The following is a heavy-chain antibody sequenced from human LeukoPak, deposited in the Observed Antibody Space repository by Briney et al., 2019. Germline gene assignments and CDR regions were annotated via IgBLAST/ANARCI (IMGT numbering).Heavy chain of an antibody. J-gene: IGHJ4*02. CDR2: IYYSGST. CDR1: GGSISSGDYY. Sequence: SQTLSLTCTVSGGSISSGDYYWSWIRQPPGKGLEWIGYIYYSGSTYYNPSLKSRVTISADASKNQFSLKLSSVTAADTAVYYCARGDGGNFSDYWGQGTLVTVSS. V-gene: IGHV4-30-4*08. CDR3: ARGDGGNFSDY. D-gene: IGHD4-23*01.